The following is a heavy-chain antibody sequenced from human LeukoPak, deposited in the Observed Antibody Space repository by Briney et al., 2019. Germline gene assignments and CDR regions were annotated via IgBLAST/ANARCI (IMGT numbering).Heavy chain of an antibody. CDR3: ARVKPLHQESSYYYYGMDV. V-gene: IGHV1-69*13. Sequence: VASVTVSCKASGGTFSSYAISWVRQAPGQGLEWMGGIIPIFGTANYAQKFQGRVTITADESTSTAYMELSSLRSEDTAVYYCARVKPLHQESSYYYYGMDVWGQGTTVTVSS. CDR2: IIPIFGTA. CDR1: GGTFSSYA. D-gene: IGHD6-13*01. J-gene: IGHJ6*02.